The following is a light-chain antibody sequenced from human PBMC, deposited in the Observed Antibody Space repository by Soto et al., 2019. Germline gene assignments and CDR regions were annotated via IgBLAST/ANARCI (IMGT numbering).Light chain of an antibody. CDR2: EVT. Sequence: QSALTQPASVSGSPGQSITISCTGTSSDVGNYNYVSWYQQHPGKAPKLMIYEVTNRPSGVSNRFSGSKSGNTASLTISGLQAEHEADYYCTSYTTRSTVVFGGGTKLTVL. CDR3: TSYTTRSTVV. V-gene: IGLV2-14*01. CDR1: SSDVGNYNY. J-gene: IGLJ2*01.